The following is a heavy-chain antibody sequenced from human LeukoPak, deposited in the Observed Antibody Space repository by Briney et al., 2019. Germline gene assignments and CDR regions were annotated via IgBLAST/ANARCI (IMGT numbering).Heavy chain of an antibody. D-gene: IGHD6-19*01. V-gene: IGHV3-7*01. CDR1: GFTFSRYW. CDR2: IKEDGSEK. CDR3: ARVAVAGPHMDY. Sequence: GGSLRLSCAASGFTFSRYWMSWVRQAPGKGLERVANIKEDGSEKYYVDSVKGRITISRDNAKNSLYLQMNSLRAEDTAVYYCARVAVAGPHMDYWGQGTLVTVSS. J-gene: IGHJ4*02.